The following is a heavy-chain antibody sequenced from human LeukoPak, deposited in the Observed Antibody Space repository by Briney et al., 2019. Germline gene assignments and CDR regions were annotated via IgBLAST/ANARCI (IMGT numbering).Heavy chain of an antibody. D-gene: IGHD5-12*01. Sequence: KTSETLSLTCTVSGGSVSRSPYYWGWIRQPPGKGLEWVSYISSSGSTIYYADSVKGRFTISRDNAKNSLYLQMNSLRAEDTAVYYCLLVATISAYSSYFDYWGQGTLVTVSS. V-gene: IGHV3-11*04. CDR1: GGSVSRSPYY. CDR3: LLVATISAYSSYFDY. CDR2: ISSSGSTI. J-gene: IGHJ4*02.